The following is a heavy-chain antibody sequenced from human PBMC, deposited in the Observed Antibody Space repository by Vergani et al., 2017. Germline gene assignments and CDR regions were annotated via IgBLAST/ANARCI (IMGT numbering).Heavy chain of an antibody. CDR2: INHSGSN. V-gene: IGHV4-34*01. CDR1: GGSFSGYY. CDR3: ARTPRLFTRHGSGWHPRGTXFDY. D-gene: IGHD6-19*01. J-gene: IGHJ4*02. Sequence: QVQLQQWGAGLLKPSETLSLTCAVYGGSFSGYYWSWIRQPPGKGLEWIGEINHSGSNNYNPSHKSRVTISVDTSKNQFSLKLSSGTAADTAVYYCARTPRLFTRHGSGWHPRGTXFDYWGQGTLVTVSS.